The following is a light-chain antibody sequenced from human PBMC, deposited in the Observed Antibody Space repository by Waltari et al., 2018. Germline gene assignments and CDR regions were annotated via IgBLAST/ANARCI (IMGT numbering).Light chain of an antibody. Sequence: QLVLTQSPSASASLGASVKLTCTLSSGHSSNVIAWHQQQPEKGPRFLMKVNSDGSQSKGDKSPDRFPGSSSGAEHYLTISSLQSGDEADYYCQTGGHGTWVVGGGTKLTIL. CDR2: VNSDGSQ. CDR3: QTGGHGTWV. V-gene: IGLV4-69*01. J-gene: IGLJ3*02. CDR1: SGHSSNV.